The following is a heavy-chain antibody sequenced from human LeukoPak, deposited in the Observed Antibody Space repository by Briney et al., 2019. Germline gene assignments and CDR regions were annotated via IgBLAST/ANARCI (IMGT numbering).Heavy chain of an antibody. J-gene: IGHJ4*02. CDR3: AKVTYDYVWGSYEN. D-gene: IGHD3-16*01. CDR1: GFTFTSYV. V-gene: IGHV3-23*01. Sequence: GGSLRLSCAASGFTFTSYVMNWVRQAPGKRLEWVSAISGSGESTYYADSVKGRFTISRDNSKNTLYLQMNSLRAEDTAICYCAKVTYDYVWGSYENWGQGALVTVSS. CDR2: ISGSGEST.